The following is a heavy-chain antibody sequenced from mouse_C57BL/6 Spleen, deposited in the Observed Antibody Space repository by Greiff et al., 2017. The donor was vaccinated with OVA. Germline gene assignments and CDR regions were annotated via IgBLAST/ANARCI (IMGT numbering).Heavy chain of an antibody. CDR2: INPNNGGT. V-gene: IGHV1-22*01. D-gene: IGHD2-4*01. J-gene: IGHJ2*01. Sequence: VQLKESGPELVKPGASVKMSCKASGYTFTDYNMHWVKQSHGKSLEWIGYINPNNGGTSYNQKFKGKATLTVNKSSSTAYMELRSLTSEDSAVYYCAAGDYDHYFDYWGQGTTLTVSS. CDR1: GYTFTDYN. CDR3: AAGDYDHYFDY.